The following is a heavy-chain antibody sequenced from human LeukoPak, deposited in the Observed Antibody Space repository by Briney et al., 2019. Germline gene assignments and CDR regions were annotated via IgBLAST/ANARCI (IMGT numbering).Heavy chain of an antibody. CDR1: GFTFSSYA. V-gene: IGHV3-30-3*01. CDR2: ISYDGSNK. Sequence: PGGSLRLSCAASGFTFSSYAMHWVRQAPGKGLEWVAVISYDGSNKYYADSVKGRFTISRDNSKNTLYLQMNSLRAEDTAVYYCARDDSMVRGVIMSFDYWGQGTLVTVSS. J-gene: IGHJ4*02. CDR3: ARDDSMVRGVIMSFDY. D-gene: IGHD3-10*01.